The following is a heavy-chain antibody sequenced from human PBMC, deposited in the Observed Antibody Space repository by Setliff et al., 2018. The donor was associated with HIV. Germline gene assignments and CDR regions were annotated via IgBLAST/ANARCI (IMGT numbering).Heavy chain of an antibody. CDR2: ISDSGTT. CDR1: GVSISAHH. Sequence: SETLSLTCSVYGVSISAHHWSWIRQSPGKGLEWIGSISDSGTTNYNPSLKSRVTMSSDTSKNQFSLRLSSVTAADTAVYYCATYSAGEGGRGYWGQGRLVTVSS. J-gene: IGHJ4*02. V-gene: IGHV4-59*11. D-gene: IGHD1-26*01. CDR3: ATYSAGEGGRGY.